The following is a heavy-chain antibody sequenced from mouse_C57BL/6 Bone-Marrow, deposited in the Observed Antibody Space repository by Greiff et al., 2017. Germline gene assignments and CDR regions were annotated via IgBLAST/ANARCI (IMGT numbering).Heavy chain of an antibody. J-gene: IGHJ1*03. Sequence: QPGAELVKPGASVKLSCKASGYTFTSYWMHWVKQRPGQGLEWIGMIHPNSGSTNYNEKFKSKATLTVDKSSSTAYMQLSSLTSEDSAVYYCEGWLLPWCFDVWGTGTTVTVAS. D-gene: IGHD2-3*01. CDR1: GYTFTSYW. CDR3: EGWLLPWCFDV. CDR2: IHPNSGST. V-gene: IGHV1-64*01.